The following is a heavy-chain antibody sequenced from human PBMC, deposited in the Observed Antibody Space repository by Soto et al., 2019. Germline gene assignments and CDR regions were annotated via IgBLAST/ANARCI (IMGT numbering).Heavy chain of an antibody. CDR3: TRPFGTTTFYFAMYV. Sequence: PXATLSLTCTDSGGSIISSSYYWGWIRQPPGKGLEWIGGIHYSGSAYYNPSFKSRVSTSLDTSKNQFSLKLNSVTAADTAVYYCTRPFGTTTFYFAMYVWGQGTTVTVSS. J-gene: IGHJ6*02. V-gene: IGHV4-39*01. CDR2: IHYSGSA. D-gene: IGHD1-7*01. CDR1: GGSIISSSYY.